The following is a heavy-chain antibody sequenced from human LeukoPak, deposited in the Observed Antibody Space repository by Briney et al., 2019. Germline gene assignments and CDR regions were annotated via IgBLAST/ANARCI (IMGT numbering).Heavy chain of an antibody. D-gene: IGHD2-21*02. V-gene: IGHV3-23*01. J-gene: IGHJ4*02. CDR3: AKDPVVVVTAIHSY. CDR1: GFTFSSYA. Sequence: AGGFLRLSCAASGFTFSSYAMSWARQAPGKGLEWVSAISGSGGSTYYADSVKGRFTISRDNSKNTLYLQMNSLRAEDTAVYYCAKDPVVVVTAIHSYWGQGTLVTVSS. CDR2: ISGSGGST.